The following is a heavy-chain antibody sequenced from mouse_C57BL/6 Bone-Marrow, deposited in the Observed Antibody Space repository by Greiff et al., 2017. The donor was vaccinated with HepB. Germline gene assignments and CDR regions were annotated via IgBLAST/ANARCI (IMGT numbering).Heavy chain of an antibody. CDR2: ISSGGDYI. CDR3: TREDYGYYFDY. V-gene: IGHV5-9-1*02. D-gene: IGHD1-1*01. CDR1: GFTFSSYA. J-gene: IGHJ2*01. Sequence: EVHLVESGEGLLKPGGSLKLSCAASGFTFSSYAMSWVRQTPEKRLEWVAYISSGGDYIYYADTVKGRFTISRDNARNTLYLQMSSLKSEDTAMYYCTREDYGYYFDYWGQGTTLTVSS.